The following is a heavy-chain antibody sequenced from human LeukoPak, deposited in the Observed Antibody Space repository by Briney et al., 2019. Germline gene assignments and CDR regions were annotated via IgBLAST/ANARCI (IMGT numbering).Heavy chain of an antibody. Sequence: SEPLSLTCSVWGGFISSQYCRGIRQPRGRGLEGIGYFYYSGSTNYNTSLKSRAPISLDTSKNQFSLKLSSVHAADTAVYYCARVATLRFLEWSNWFDPWGQGTLVTVSS. J-gene: IGHJ5*02. CDR3: ARVATLRFLEWSNWFDP. D-gene: IGHD3-3*01. V-gene: IGHV4-59*11. CDR2: FYYSGST. CDR1: GGFISSQY.